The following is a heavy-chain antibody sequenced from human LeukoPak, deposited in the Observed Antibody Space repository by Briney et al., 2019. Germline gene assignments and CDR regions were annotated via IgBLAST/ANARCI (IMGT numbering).Heavy chain of an antibody. CDR2: ISGSGGST. J-gene: IGHJ4*02. CDR1: GFTFSSYA. CDR3: AKDHCSGGSCYGRWIDY. D-gene: IGHD2-15*01. Sequence: GGSLRLSCAASGFTFSSYAMSWVRQAPGKGLEWVSAISGSGGSTYYADSVKGRFTISRDNSKNTLYLQMNSLRAEDTAVCYCAKDHCSGGSCYGRWIDYWGQGTLVTVSS. V-gene: IGHV3-23*01.